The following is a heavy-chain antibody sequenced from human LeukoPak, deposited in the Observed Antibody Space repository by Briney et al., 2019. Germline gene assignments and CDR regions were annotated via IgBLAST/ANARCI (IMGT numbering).Heavy chain of an antibody. V-gene: IGHV4/OR15-8*01. Sequence: SETLSLTCSVSGGSITSSTYWAWIRQPPGKGLEWIGEINHSGSTNYNPSLKSRVTISVDTSKNQFSLKLSSVTAADTAVYYCARRKVRGVTSGINFDYWGQGTLVTVSS. CDR2: INHSGST. D-gene: IGHD3-10*01. CDR1: GGSITSSTY. CDR3: ARRKVRGVTSGINFDY. J-gene: IGHJ4*02.